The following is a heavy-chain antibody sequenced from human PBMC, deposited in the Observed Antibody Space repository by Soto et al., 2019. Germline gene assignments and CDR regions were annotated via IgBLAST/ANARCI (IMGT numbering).Heavy chain of an antibody. J-gene: IGHJ4*02. CDR2: ISPWKGNT. D-gene: IGHD3-10*01. CDR1: GYNFMPYG. V-gene: IGHV1-18*04. Sequence: ASVKVSCKASGYNFMPYGVNWVRQAPGQGLEWMGWISPWKGNTDYAQSFQGRVTMTTDTSTSTAYMELRSLTSDDTAVYYCARDLDPSGSYYTDYWGPGTLVTVSS. CDR3: ARDLDPSGSYYTDY.